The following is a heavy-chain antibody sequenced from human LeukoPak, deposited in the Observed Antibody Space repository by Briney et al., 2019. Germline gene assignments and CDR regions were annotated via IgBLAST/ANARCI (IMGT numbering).Heavy chain of an antibody. V-gene: IGHV3-23*01. CDR3: AKNRGHCVDGVCHNYYYMDV. CDR1: GFTFSSFA. CDR2: VSGSAGRT. D-gene: IGHD2-8*02. J-gene: IGHJ6*03. Sequence: GGSLRLSCAASGFTFSSFAMTWLRQAPGKGLEWVSTVSGSAGRTDYADSVKGRFTISRDNLKNTLYLQMNGLRAEDTAVYYCAKNRGHCVDGVCHNYYYMDVWGRGTTVTVSS.